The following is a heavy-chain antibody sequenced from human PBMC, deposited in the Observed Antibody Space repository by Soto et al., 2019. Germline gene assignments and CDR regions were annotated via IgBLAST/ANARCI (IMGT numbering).Heavy chain of an antibody. D-gene: IGHD3-9*01. J-gene: IGHJ5*02. CDR2: ISGSGGST. Sequence: GGSLRLSCAASGFTFSSYAMSWVRQAPGKGLEWVSAISGSGGSTYYADSVKGRFTISRDNSKNTLYLQMNSLRAEDTAVYYCAKDRPSSYFDWKGGWFDPWGQGTLVTVSS. CDR1: GFTFSSYA. V-gene: IGHV3-23*01. CDR3: AKDRPSSYFDWKGGWFDP.